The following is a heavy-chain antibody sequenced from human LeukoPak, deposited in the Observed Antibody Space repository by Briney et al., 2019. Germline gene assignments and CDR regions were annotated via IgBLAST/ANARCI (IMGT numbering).Heavy chain of an antibody. V-gene: IGHV4-4*07. Sequence: SETLSLTCTVSGGSISSKYWSWIRQPAGKGLEWIGRIYSSGRTNYNPALKSRVSMSVDRSTNQFSLKLSSVTAADTAIYYCARDSRRELLHAFDIWGQGTMVTVSS. CDR3: ARDSRRELLHAFDI. J-gene: IGHJ3*02. CDR2: IYSSGRT. D-gene: IGHD1-26*01. CDR1: GGSISSKY.